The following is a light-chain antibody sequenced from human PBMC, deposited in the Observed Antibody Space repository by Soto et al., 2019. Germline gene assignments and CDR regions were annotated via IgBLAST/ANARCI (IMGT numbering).Light chain of an antibody. CDR3: CSYAATDTWV. CDR2: DVT. V-gene: IGLV2-11*01. CDR1: SSDVGGSSY. Sequence: QSALTQPRSVSGSPGQSVTISCTGSSSDVGGSSYVSWYQQHPGKAPKLMIYDVTKRPSGVPDRFSGSKSANTASLTISGLQAEDEGDYYCCSYAATDTWVFGGGTKLTVL. J-gene: IGLJ3*02.